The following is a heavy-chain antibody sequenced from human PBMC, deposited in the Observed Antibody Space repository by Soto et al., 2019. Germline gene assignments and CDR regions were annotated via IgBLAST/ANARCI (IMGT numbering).Heavy chain of an antibody. V-gene: IGHV3-23*01. J-gene: IGHJ4*02. D-gene: IGHD3-22*01. Sequence: PGKGLEWVSVISGSGGSTYYADSVKGRFTISRDNSKNTLYLQMSSLRAEDTDIFYCAKDRPRNGYYFDCWGQGTLVTVSS. CDR2: ISGSGGST. CDR3: AKDRPRNGYYFDC.